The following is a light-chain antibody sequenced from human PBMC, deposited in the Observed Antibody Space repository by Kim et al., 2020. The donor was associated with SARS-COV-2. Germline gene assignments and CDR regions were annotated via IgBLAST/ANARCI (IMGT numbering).Light chain of an antibody. J-gene: IGLJ1*01. CDR2: DAT. Sequence: GQSVTVSCTGTSNDIGSYKYVSWYQQFPDKAPNLMIYDATERPSGVPDRFSGAKSGKTASLTISGLRAEDEADYYCCSYAGSYTYVFGTGTKVTVL. CDR3: CSYAGSYTYV. V-gene: IGLV2-11*03. CDR1: SNDIGSYKY.